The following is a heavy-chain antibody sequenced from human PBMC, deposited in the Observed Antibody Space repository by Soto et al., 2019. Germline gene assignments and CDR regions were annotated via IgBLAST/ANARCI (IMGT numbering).Heavy chain of an antibody. CDR2: IIPIFGTA. CDR3: SRDAGPLWFGELSHYYYGMDV. D-gene: IGHD3-10*01. J-gene: IGHJ6*02. CDR1: GGTFSSYA. Sequence: SVKVSCKASGGTFSSYAISWVRQAPGQGLEWMGGIIPIFGTANYAQKFQGRVTITADESTSTAYMELSSLRSEDTAVYYCSRDAGPLWFGELSHYYYGMDVWGQGTTVTSP. V-gene: IGHV1-69*13.